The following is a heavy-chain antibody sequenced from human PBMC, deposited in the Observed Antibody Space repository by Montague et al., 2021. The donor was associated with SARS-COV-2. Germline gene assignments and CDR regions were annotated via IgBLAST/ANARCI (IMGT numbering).Heavy chain of an antibody. CDR2: IYDSGST. J-gene: IGHJ3*02. D-gene: IGHD5-12*01. V-gene: IGHV4-39*02. CDR3: ARRGRQRLPVATTIGGFDI. Sequence: SETLSLTCTVSGGSISSNNYYWDWIRQPPGKGLEWIGSIYDSGSTYYNPSLKSRVTISVDTSKNHFSLKLNSVTAADTAVYYCARRGRQRLPVATTIGGFDIGGQGTMDTVST. CDR1: GGSISSNNYY.